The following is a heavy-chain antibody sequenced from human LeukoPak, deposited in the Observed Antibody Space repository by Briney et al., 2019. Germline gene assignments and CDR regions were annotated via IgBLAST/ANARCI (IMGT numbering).Heavy chain of an antibody. J-gene: IGHJ5*02. D-gene: IGHD2-2*01. Sequence: SETLSLTCAVYGGSFSGYYWSWIRQPPGKGLEWIGETNHSGSTNYNPSLKSRVTISVDTSKNQFSLKLSSVTAADTAVYYCARQRDIVVVPAAMPRFDPWGQGTLVTVSS. CDR1: GGSFSGYY. V-gene: IGHV4-34*01. CDR3: ARQRDIVVVPAAMPRFDP. CDR2: TNHSGST.